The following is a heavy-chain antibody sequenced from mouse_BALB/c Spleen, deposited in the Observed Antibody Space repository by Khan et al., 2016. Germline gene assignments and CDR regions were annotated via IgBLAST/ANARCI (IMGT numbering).Heavy chain of an antibody. Sequence: QVQLQQSGAELMKPGASVKMSCKASGYTFSSYWIEWVKQRPGHGLEWIGEILPGSGTTNNNENFKVKATCTADTSSNTAYMQLSTLTSEDTAVYYCARGAYWGQGTLVTVSA. V-gene: IGHV1-9*01. CDR1: GYTFSSYW. CDR2: ILPGSGTT. J-gene: IGHJ3*01. CDR3: ARGAY.